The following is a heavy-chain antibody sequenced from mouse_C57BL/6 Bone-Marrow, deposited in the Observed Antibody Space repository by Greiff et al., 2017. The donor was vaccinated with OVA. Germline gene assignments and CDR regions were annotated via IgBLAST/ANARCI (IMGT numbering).Heavy chain of an antibody. V-gene: IGHV5-15*01. CDR2: ISNLAYSI. CDR3: ARRGGGYFDY. CDR1: GFTFSDYG. J-gene: IGHJ2*01. Sequence: EVKLMESGGGLVQPGGSLKLSCAASGFTFSDYGMAWVRQAPRKGPEWVAFISNLAYSIYYADTVTGRFTISRENAKNTLYLEMSSLRSEDTAMYYYARRGGGYFDYWGQGTTLTVSS.